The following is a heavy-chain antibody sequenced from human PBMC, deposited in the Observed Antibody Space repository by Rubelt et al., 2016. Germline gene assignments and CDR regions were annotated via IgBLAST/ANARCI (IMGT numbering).Heavy chain of an antibody. CDR1: GYTFTGYY. D-gene: IGHD6-19*01. CDR3: ARDLYKGPRWLVAY. V-gene: IGHV1-2*02. J-gene: IGHJ4*02. CDR2: INPNSGGT. Sequence: QVQLVQSGAEVKKPGASVKVSCKASGYTFTGYYMHWVRQAPGQGLEWMGWINPNSGGTNYAQKFQCRVNMTRDTSISTAYMELSRLRSDDTAVYYCARDLYKGPRWLVAYWGQGTLVTVSS.